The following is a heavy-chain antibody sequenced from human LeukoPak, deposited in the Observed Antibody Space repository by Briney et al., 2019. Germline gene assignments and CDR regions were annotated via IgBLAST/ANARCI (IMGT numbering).Heavy chain of an antibody. Sequence: SETLSLTCAVYGGSFSGYYWSWIRQPPGKGLEWIGEINHSGSTNYNPSLKSRVTISVDTSKNQFSLKLSSATAADTAVYYCASAEPRGIIWYPYWGQGTLVTVSS. V-gene: IGHV4-34*01. J-gene: IGHJ4*02. CDR2: INHSGST. CDR3: ASAEPRGIIWYPY. CDR1: GGSFSGYY. D-gene: IGHD6-13*01.